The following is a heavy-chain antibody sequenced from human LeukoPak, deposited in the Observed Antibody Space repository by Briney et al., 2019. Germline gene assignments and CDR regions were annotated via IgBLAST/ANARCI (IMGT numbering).Heavy chain of an antibody. D-gene: IGHD5-18*01. Sequence: PGGSLRLSCVASGFTFSGYWMSWVRQAPGEGLEWVANIKQDGGEFYYVDAVKGRFTISRDNAKNSLYLQMNRLRVDDTAVYYCARARGYSYNPLFDYWGQGTLVTVSS. J-gene: IGHJ4*02. V-gene: IGHV3-7*04. CDR1: GFTFSGYW. CDR2: IKQDGGEF. CDR3: ARARGYSYNPLFDY.